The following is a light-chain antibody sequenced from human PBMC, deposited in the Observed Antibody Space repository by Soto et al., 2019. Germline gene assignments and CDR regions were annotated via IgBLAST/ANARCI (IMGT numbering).Light chain of an antibody. V-gene: IGLV1-44*01. J-gene: IGLJ3*02. Sequence: QSVLTQSPSASGTPGQRVTISCSASSSNFVSNSVSWYQHVPGTAPKLLIYNNNERPSGVPDRFSGSKSGTSASLAISGLQSEDEADYYCAAWDDSLTGRVFGGGTKVTVL. CDR3: AAWDDSLTGRV. CDR1: SSNFVSNS. CDR2: NNN.